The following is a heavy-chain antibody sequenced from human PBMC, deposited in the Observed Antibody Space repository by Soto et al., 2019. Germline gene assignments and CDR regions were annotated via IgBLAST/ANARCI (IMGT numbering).Heavy chain of an antibody. V-gene: IGHV4-39*01. CDR3: ARRYCSSTSCYNWFDP. Sequence: PSETLSLTCTVSGGSIRSSGSYWGWIRQPPGKGLEWIASIYYSGTTYYNPSLKSRVTMSIDTSKNQFSLKLNSVTAADTAVYYCARRYCSSTSCYNWFDPWGQGTLVTVSS. D-gene: IGHD2-2*01. J-gene: IGHJ5*02. CDR2: IYYSGTT. CDR1: GGSIRSSGSY.